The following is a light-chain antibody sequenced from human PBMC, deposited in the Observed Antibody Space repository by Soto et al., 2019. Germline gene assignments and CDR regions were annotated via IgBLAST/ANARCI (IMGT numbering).Light chain of an antibody. CDR3: QQYNNWPRT. J-gene: IGKJ1*01. CDR2: GAS. V-gene: IGKV3-15*01. CDR1: QSVSSN. Sequence: EIVMTQSPATRSVSPGESATLSGRASQSVSSNLAWYQQNPGQAPRLLIYGASTRATGIPARFSGSGSGTELTLTISSLQSEDFAVYYCQQYNNWPRTFGQGTKVDIK.